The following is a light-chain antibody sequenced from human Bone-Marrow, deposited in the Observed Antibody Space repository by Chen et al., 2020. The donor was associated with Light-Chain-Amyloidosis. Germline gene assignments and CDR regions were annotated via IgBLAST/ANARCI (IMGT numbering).Light chain of an antibody. CDR3: QQRRNWPLT. Sequence: EIVLTQSPATLSLSPGDRATLSCRASQSVRTYLAWYQQKPGQAPRLLIYDASNRASGVPDRFSGSASGTDFTLAISSVEPEDSAVYFCQQRRNWPLTFGGGTKLEIK. V-gene: IGKV3-11*01. CDR2: DAS. CDR1: QSVRTY. J-gene: IGKJ4*01.